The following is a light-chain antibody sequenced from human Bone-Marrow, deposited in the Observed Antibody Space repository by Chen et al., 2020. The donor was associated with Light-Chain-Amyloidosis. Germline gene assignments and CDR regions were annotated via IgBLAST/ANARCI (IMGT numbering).Light chain of an antibody. J-gene: IGLJ3*02. CDR1: NIGSTS. CDR3: QVWDRSSDRPV. Sequence: SYVLTPPSSLSVPPGQTAPIACGGNNIGSTSVHWYQQTPGQAPLLVVYDDSDRPSGIPERLSGSNSGNTATLTISRVEAGDEADYYCQVWDRSSDRPVFGGGTKLTVL. CDR2: DDS. V-gene: IGLV3-21*02.